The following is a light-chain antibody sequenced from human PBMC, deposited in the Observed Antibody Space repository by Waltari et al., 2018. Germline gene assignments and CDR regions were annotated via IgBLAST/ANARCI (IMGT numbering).Light chain of an antibody. Sequence: EVVLTQSPATLSLSPGDRATLSCRASQGGIDYLAWYQQRPGQAPRLLIYETYNRAPGIPARFRGSGSGADFTLTISSLQPEDFAVYYCQHRDRTFGQGTKVEIK. CDR2: ETY. J-gene: IGKJ1*01. CDR1: QGGIDY. CDR3: QHRDRT. V-gene: IGKV3-11*01.